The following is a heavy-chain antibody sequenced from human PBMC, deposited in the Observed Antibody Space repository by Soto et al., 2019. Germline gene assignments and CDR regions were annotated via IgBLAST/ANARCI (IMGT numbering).Heavy chain of an antibody. CDR2: ISYDGTNK. Sequence: ESGGGVVQPGRSLRLSCAASGFTFSSFAIHWVRQAPGKGLEWMAVISYDGTNKYYADSVKGRFTISRDNSKNTMYLQMNSLRPEDTAVYYCARAYPQVGSNYCDYWGQGTLVTVSS. V-gene: IGHV3-30-3*01. CDR3: ARAYPQVGSNYCDY. CDR1: GFTFSSFA. J-gene: IGHJ4*02. D-gene: IGHD1-26*01.